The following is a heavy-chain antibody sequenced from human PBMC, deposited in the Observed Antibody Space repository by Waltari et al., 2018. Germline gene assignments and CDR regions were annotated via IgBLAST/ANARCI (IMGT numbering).Heavy chain of an antibody. CDR1: GYTFTGYY. D-gene: IGHD2-21*01. CDR3: AHFLAYCGGDCYVAEYFQH. CDR2: INPNSGGT. Sequence: VQLVQSGAEVKKPGATVKISCKASGYTFTGYYMHWVRQAPGQGLEWMGRINPNSGGTNYAQKFQGRVTMTRDTSISTAYMELSRLRSDDTAVYYCAHFLAYCGGDCYVAEYFQHWGQGTLVTISS. J-gene: IGHJ1*01. V-gene: IGHV1-2*06.